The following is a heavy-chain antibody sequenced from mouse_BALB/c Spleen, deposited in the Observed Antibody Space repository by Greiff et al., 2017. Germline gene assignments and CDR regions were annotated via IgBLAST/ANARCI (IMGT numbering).Heavy chain of an antibody. CDR3: ARRGYYYGSSHYAMDY. V-gene: IGHV1-14*01. CDR2: INPYNDGT. D-gene: IGHD1-1*01. CDR1: GYTFTSYV. Sequence: VQLQQSGPELVKPGASVKMSCKASGYTFTSYVMHWVKQKPGQGLEWIGYINPYNDGTKYNEKFKGKATLTSDKSSSTAYMELSSLTSEDSAVYYCARRGYYYGSSHYAMDYWGQGTSVTVSS. J-gene: IGHJ4*01.